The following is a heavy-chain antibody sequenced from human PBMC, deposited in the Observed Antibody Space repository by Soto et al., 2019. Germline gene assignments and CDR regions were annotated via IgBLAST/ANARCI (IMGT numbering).Heavy chain of an antibody. CDR1: GGSISSGGYY. V-gene: IGHV4-31*03. D-gene: IGHD3-3*01. CDR2: LYTSGST. J-gene: IGHJ5*02. Sequence: SETLTLTCTVSGGSISSGGYYWSWIRQHPGKGREGIGNLYTSGSTYSNPSRKSRVTISVDPSKNLCSVKLSSVTAADTAVYNYARDGVSRDNWFDPWGQGTLVTVSS. CDR3: ARDGVSRDNWFDP.